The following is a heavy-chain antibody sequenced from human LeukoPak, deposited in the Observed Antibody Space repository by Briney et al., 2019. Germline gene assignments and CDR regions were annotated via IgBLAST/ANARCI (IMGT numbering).Heavy chain of an antibody. CDR1: GGSFSGYY. V-gene: IGHV4-34*01. CDR3: ARAVGSGSFQTYYYYMDV. J-gene: IGHJ6*03. Sequence: SETLSLTSAVYGGSFSGYYWSWIRQPPGKGLEWMGEINHPGSTNYNPSLKSRVTISIDTSTNQFSLKLRSVTAADTAVYYCARAVGSGSFQTYYYYMDVWGKGTTVTISS. D-gene: IGHD3-10*01. CDR2: INHPGST.